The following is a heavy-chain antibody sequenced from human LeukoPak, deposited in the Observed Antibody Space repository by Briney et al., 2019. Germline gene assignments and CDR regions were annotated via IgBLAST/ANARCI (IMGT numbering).Heavy chain of an antibody. CDR1: GFTLTNYA. J-gene: IGHJ4*02. V-gene: IGHV3-23*01. D-gene: IGHD2-2*01. CDR2: INPSSGNT. CDR3: AKEHLAAAIYYFDY. Sequence: GGSLRLSCAASGFTLTNYAMSWVRQAPGKGLEWVSSINPSSGNTYYADSVKGRFTIFGDNSKNTLYLQMNSLRAEDTAVYFCAKEHLAAAIYYFDYWGQGTLVTVSS.